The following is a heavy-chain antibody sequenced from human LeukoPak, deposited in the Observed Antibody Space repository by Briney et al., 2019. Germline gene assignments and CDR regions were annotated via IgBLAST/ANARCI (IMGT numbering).Heavy chain of an antibody. Sequence: QPGGSLRLSCAASGFTFSSYWMSWVRQAPGKGLEWVANIKQDGSEKYYVDSVKGRFTISRDNAKNSLYLQMNSLRAEDTAVYYCARIGYSSSWYISWGYFDYWGQGTLVTVSS. D-gene: IGHD6-13*01. V-gene: IGHV3-7*01. CDR2: IKQDGSEK. CDR3: ARIGYSSSWYISWGYFDY. CDR1: GFTFSSYW. J-gene: IGHJ4*02.